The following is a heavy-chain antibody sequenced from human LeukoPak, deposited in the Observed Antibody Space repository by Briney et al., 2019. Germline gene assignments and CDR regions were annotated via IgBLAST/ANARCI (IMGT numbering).Heavy chain of an antibody. V-gene: IGHV3-21*01. Sequence: GGSLRLSCAASGFTFSSYSMNWVRQAPGKGLEWVSSISSSSSYIYYADSVKGRFTISRDNAKNSLYLQMNSLRVEDTAVYYCARGGSGRPFDYWGQGTLVTVSS. D-gene: IGHD3-10*01. CDR2: ISSSSSYI. CDR3: ARGGSGRPFDY. CDR1: GFTFSSYS. J-gene: IGHJ4*02.